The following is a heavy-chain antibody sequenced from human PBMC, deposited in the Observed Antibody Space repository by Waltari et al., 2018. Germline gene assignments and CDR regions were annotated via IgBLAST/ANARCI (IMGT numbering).Heavy chain of an antibody. CDR2: SRNKANSYTT. V-gene: IGHV3-72*01. CDR1: GFTFSDYY. CDR3: ARAFQYGGTSHFDD. J-gene: IGHJ4*02. Sequence: EVQLAESGGGLVQPGGSLRLSCAVSGFTFSDYYMDWVRQAPGKGLEWVARSRNKANSYTTEYAASVKGRFTISRDDSKNSLNLQMNSLETDDTVVYFCARAFQYGGTSHFDDWGQGTLVTVSS. D-gene: IGHD1-26*01.